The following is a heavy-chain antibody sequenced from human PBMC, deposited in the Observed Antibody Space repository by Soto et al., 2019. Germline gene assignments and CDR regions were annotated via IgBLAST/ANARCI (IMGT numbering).Heavy chain of an antibody. CDR2: ISGSGGST. Sequence: GGSLRLSCAASGFTFSSYAMSWVRQAPGKGLEWVSAISGSGGSTYYADSVKGRFTISRDNSKNTLYLQMNSLRAEDTAVYYCAKYSIPYGSGSSTYGAAMVTFDYWGQGTLVTVSS. J-gene: IGHJ4*02. V-gene: IGHV3-23*01. CDR1: GFTFSSYA. CDR3: AKYSIPYGSGSSTYGAAMVTFDY. D-gene: IGHD5-18*01.